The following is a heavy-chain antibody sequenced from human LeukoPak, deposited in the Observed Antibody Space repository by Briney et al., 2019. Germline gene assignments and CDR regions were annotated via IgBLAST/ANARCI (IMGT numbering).Heavy chain of an antibody. D-gene: IGHD5-12*01. J-gene: IGHJ3*02. Sequence: PSQTLSLTCTVSGGSISSGGYYWSWIRQPPGKGLEWIGYIYHSGSTYYNPSLKSRVTISVDRSKNQFSLKLSSVTAADTAVYYCARGPPNIVATIRDRTNAFDIWGQGTMVTVSS. CDR1: GGSISSGGYY. CDR3: ARGPPNIVATIRDRTNAFDI. CDR2: IYHSGST. V-gene: IGHV4-30-2*01.